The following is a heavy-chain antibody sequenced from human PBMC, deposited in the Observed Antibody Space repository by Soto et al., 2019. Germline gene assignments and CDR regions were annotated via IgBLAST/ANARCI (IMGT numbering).Heavy chain of an antibody. Sequence: ASVKVSCKASGYTFTGYYIHWVRQAPGQGLEWMGWINPNSGGTNYAQKLQGWVTMTTDTATSTAYMELRSLRSDDTAVYYCAVVVVADTSDWFDPWGQGTLVTVSA. D-gene: IGHD2-15*01. CDR3: AVVVVADTSDWFDP. CDR2: INPNSGGT. V-gene: IGHV1-2*04. J-gene: IGHJ5*02. CDR1: GYTFTGYY.